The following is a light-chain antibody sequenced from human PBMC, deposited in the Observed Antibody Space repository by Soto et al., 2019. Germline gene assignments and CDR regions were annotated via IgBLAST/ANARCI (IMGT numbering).Light chain of an antibody. CDR1: SSDVGGYNY. Sequence: QSVLTQPASVSGSPGQLITISCTGTSSDVGGYNYVSWYQQHPGKAPKLMIYEVSYRPSGVSNRFSGSKSGNTASLTISGLQAEDEAGYYCSSLTSTNTLAFGGGTKLTVL. V-gene: IGLV2-14*01. CDR3: SSLTSTNTLA. CDR2: EVS. J-gene: IGLJ2*01.